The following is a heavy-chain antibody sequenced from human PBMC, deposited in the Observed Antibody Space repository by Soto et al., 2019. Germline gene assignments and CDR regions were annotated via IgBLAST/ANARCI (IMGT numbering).Heavy chain of an antibody. J-gene: IGHJ6*03. CDR1: GGSFSGYY. CDR3: ARGRHRDSGYYYYYYMDV. D-gene: IGHD5-12*01. V-gene: IGHV4-34*01. Sequence: QVQLQQWGAGLLKPSETLSLTCAVYGGSFSGYYWSWIRQPPGKGLEWIGEISHSGSTNYNPSLKSRVTISVDTSKNQFSLKLSSVTAADTAVYYCARGRHRDSGYYYYYYMDVWGKGTTVTVSS. CDR2: ISHSGST.